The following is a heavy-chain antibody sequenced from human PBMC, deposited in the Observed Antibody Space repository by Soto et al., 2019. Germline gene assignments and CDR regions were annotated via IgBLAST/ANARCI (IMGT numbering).Heavy chain of an antibody. Sequence: PSETLSLTCTVSGGSINNYYLSWIRQSPGKGLEWIGYIYYRGTTNYNPSLKSRVTISIDRSENQFSLKVSSVTAADTDVYFCTRATYYRYYFDVWGHGTLVTVSS. CDR2: IYYRGTT. J-gene: IGHJ4*01. D-gene: IGHD3-10*01. V-gene: IGHV4-59*01. CDR3: TRATYYRYYFDV. CDR1: GGSINNYY.